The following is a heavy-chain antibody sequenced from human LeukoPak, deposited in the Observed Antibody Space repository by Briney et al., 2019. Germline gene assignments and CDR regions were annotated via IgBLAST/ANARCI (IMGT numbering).Heavy chain of an antibody. CDR1: GFTFSTYT. CDR3: ARGTFGDY. Sequence: GGSLRLSCIASGFTFSTYTMSWVRQAPGEGLKWVSRINGDGSTSVYADSVKGRFTISRDNAKNTVYLQTNSLRAEDAAVYYCARGTFGDYWGQGTLVTVSS. CDR2: INGDGSTS. V-gene: IGHV3-74*01. D-gene: IGHD3-10*01. J-gene: IGHJ4*02.